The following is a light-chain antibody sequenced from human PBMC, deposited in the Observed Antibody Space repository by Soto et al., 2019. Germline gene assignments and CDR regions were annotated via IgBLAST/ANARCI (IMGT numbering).Light chain of an antibody. V-gene: IGLV2-14*01. CDR2: EVT. CDR1: SSDIGRYNY. J-gene: IGLJ1*01. Sequence: VLTQPASVSGSPGQSITISRTGTSSDIGRYNYVSWYQQHPGKAPKVIISEVTNRPSGVSDRFSGSKSGNTASLTISGLQAEDEADYSCSSYTGGSTLYVFGTGTKV. CDR3: SSYTGGSTLYV.